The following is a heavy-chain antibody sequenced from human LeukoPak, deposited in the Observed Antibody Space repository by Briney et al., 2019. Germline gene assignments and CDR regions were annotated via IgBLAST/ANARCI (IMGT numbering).Heavy chain of an antibody. V-gene: IGHV4-39*07. CDR1: GGSISSSSYY. CDR3: AREISGTTERGMDV. Sequence: SETLSLTRTVSGGSISSSSYYWGWIRQPPGKGLEWIGSIYYSGSTYYNPSLKSRVTISVDTSKNQLSLKLTSVTAADTAVYYCAREISGTTERGMDVGGQGTTVTVSS. D-gene: IGHD1-14*01. CDR2: IYYSGST. J-gene: IGHJ6*02.